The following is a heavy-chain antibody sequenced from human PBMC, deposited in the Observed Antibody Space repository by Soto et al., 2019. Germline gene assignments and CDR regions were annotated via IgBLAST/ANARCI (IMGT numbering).Heavy chain of an antibody. D-gene: IGHD3-10*01. J-gene: IGHJ6*02. CDR1: GGSFSGYY. V-gene: IGHV4-34*01. CDR3: ASLRFGERGNYYYYYGMDV. CDR2: INHSGST. Sequence: SETLSLTCAVYGGSFSGYYWSWIRQPPGKGLEWIGEINHSGSTNYNPSLKSRVTISVDTSKNHFSLKLSSVTAADTAVYYCASLRFGERGNYYYYYGMDVWGQGTTVT.